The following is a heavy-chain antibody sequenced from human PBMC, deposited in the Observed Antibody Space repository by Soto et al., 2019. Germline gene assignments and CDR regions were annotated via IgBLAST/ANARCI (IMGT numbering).Heavy chain of an antibody. CDR3: AKDQNYDSSGYYPIFDY. Sequence: GGSLRLSCAASGFTFSSYAMSWVRQAPGKGLEWVSAISGSGGSTYYADSVKGRFTISRDNSKNTLYLQMNSLRAEDTAVYYCAKDQNYDSSGYYPIFDYWGQGTLVTVSS. V-gene: IGHV3-23*01. CDR2: ISGSGGST. D-gene: IGHD3-22*01. J-gene: IGHJ4*02. CDR1: GFTFSSYA.